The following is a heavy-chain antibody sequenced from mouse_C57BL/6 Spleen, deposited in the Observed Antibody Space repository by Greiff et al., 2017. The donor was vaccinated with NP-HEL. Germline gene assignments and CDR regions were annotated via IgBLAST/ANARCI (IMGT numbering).Heavy chain of an antibody. CDR3: ARHGRSLYSNHYFDY. CDR2: ISSGGSYT. D-gene: IGHD2-5*01. J-gene: IGHJ2*01. V-gene: IGHV5-6*01. CDR1: GFTFSSYG. Sequence: EVNVVESGGDLVKPGGSLKLSCAASGFTFSSYGMSWVRQTPDKRLEWVATISSGGSYTYYPDSVKGRFTISRDNAKNTLYLQMSSLKSEDTAMYYCARHGRSLYSNHYFDYWGQGTTLTVSS.